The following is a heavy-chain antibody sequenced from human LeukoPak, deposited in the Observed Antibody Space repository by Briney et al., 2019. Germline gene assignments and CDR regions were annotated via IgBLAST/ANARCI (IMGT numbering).Heavy chain of an antibody. CDR2: INHSGST. CDR3: AGAYYDFWSGYYGPADY. J-gene: IGHJ4*02. CDR1: GGSFSGYY. V-gene: IGHV4-34*01. D-gene: IGHD3-3*01. Sequence: SETLSLTCAVYGGSFSGYYWSWIRQPPGKGLEWIGEINHSGSTNYNPSLKSRVTISVDTSKNQFSLKLSSVTAADTAVYYCAGAYYDFWSGYYGPADYWGQETLVTVSS.